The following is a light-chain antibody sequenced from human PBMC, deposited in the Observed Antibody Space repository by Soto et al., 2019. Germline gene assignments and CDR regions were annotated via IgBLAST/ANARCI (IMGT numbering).Light chain of an antibody. V-gene: IGKV1-5*03. CDR3: QQYNSYSPRYT. CDR1: QSIRSW. J-gene: IGKJ2*01. CDR2: KAS. Sequence: DIQMTQSPSTLSASVGDRVTITCLASQSIRSWLAWSQQKPGKAPKLLIYKASSLESGVPARFSGSGSGTEFTLTISSLQPYDFATDSCQQYNSYSPRYTVGQGTKLEIK.